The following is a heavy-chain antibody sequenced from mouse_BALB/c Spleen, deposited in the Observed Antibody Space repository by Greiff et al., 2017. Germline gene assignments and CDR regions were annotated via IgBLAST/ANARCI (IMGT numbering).Heavy chain of an antibody. CDR1: GFTFSSYA. J-gene: IGHJ4*01. CDR3: ARPLHAMDY. Sequence: EVKVEESGGGLVKPGGSLKLSCAASGFTFSSYAMSWVRQTPEKRLEWVATISSGGSYTYYPDSVKGRFTISRDNAKNTLYLQMSSLRSEDTAMYYCARPLHAMDYWGQGTSVTVSS. CDR2: ISSGGSYT. D-gene: IGHD2-10*01. V-gene: IGHV5-9-3*01.